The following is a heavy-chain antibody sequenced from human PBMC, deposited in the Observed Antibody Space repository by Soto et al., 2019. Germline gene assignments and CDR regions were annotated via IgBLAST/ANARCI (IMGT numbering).Heavy chain of an antibody. V-gene: IGHV4-31*02. CDR1: GGSISTGGYY. D-gene: IGHD3-9*01. J-gene: IGHJ4*02. CDR3: ARGHDILTGWKFEF. CDR2: IYYSGST. Sequence: LCGGSISTGGYYWTWIRQHPGKGLEWIGYIYYSGSTYYNPSLKSRVTISVDTSKNQFSLKLSSVTAADTAVYYCARGHDILTGWKFEFWGQGTLVTVSS.